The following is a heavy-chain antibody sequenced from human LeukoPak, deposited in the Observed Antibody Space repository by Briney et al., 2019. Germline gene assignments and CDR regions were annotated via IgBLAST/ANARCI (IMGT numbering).Heavy chain of an antibody. J-gene: IGHJ4*02. CDR3: ARDFYDSPLDY. D-gene: IGHD3-22*01. CDR1: GGSISSGGYY. CDR2: IYYSGST. Sequence: TLSLTCTVSGGSISSGGYYWSWIRQHPGKGLEWIGYIYYSGSTYYNPSLKSRVTISVDTSKNQFSLKLSSVTAADTAVYYCARDFYDSPLDYWGQGTLVTVSS. V-gene: IGHV4-31*03.